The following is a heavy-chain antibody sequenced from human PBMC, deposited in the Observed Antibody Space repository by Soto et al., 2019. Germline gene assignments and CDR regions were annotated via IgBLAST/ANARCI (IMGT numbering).Heavy chain of an antibody. CDR3: ARHQVAGVDY. CDR1: GGSISSYY. V-gene: IGHV4-59*08. J-gene: IGHJ4*02. CDR2: IYYSGST. D-gene: IGHD6-19*01. Sequence: SETLSLTCTVSGGSISSYYWSWIRQPPGKGLEWIGCIYYSGSTNYNPSLKSRVTISVDTSKNQFSLKLSSVTAADTAVYYCARHQVAGVDYWGQGTLVTVSS.